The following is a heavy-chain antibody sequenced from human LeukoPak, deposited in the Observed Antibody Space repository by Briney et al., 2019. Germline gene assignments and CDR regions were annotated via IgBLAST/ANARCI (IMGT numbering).Heavy chain of an antibody. J-gene: IGHJ5*02. D-gene: IGHD2-2*01. Sequence: SETLSLTCTVSGVSISTYYWSWIRQPPGKGLEWIGYIYYTGSTNYNPSLKSRVTMSIDTSNNQFSLRLSSVTAADTAVYYCAREDSTTYYNWFDPWGQGTLVTVSS. V-gene: IGHV4-59*01. CDR1: GVSISTYY. CDR3: AREDSTTYYNWFDP. CDR2: IYYTGST.